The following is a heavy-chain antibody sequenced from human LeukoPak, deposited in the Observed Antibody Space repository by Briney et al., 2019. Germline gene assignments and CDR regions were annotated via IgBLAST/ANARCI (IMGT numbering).Heavy chain of an antibody. CDR3: ARDGTTTDDY. J-gene: IGHJ4*02. V-gene: IGHV1-18*01. CDR1: GYTFTTYY. CDR2: ISAYNDNT. Sequence: ASVKVSCKASGYTFTTYYIGWVRQAPGQGPEWMGWISAYNDNTNYAQKFQGRVTMTTDTSTSTAYMELRSLRSDDTAVYYCARDGTTTDDYWGQGTLVTVSS. D-gene: IGHD1-26*01.